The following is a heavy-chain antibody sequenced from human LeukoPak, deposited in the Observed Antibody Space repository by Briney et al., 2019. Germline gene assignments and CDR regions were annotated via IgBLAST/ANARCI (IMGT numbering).Heavy chain of an antibody. Sequence: ASVKVSCKASGYTFTGYYMHWVRQAPGQGLEWMGWINPNSGGTNYAQKFQGRVTISRDTSASTAYMELSSLRSEDTTVYYCARGTMGFDYWGQGTLVTVSS. CDR3: ARGTMGFDY. V-gene: IGHV1-2*02. J-gene: IGHJ4*02. CDR2: INPNSGGT. CDR1: GYTFTGYY. D-gene: IGHD3-3*01.